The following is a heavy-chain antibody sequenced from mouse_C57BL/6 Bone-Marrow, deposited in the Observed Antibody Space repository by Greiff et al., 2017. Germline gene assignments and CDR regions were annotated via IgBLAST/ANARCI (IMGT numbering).Heavy chain of an antibody. J-gene: IGHJ4*01. Sequence: QVQLQQPGAELVRPGTSVKLSCKASGYTFTSYWMHWVKQRPGQGLEWIGVIDPSDSYTNYNQKFKGKATLTVDTSTSTSYMQLSSLTSEDSAVYYCARGPYYSNYDAMDYWGQGTSGTVSS. D-gene: IGHD2-5*01. CDR2: IDPSDSYT. CDR1: GYTFTSYW. CDR3: ARGPYYSNYDAMDY. V-gene: IGHV1-59*01.